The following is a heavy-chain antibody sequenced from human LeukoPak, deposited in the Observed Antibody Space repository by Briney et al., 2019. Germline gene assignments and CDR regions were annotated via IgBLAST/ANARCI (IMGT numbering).Heavy chain of an antibody. Sequence: GGSLRLSCAASGFTFSSYAMSWVRQAPGKGLEWVAVISYDGSNKYYADSVKGRFTISRDNSKNTLYLQMNSLRAEDTAVYYCARARSYYYDSSGLLFGGQGTLVTVSS. J-gene: IGHJ4*02. CDR1: GFTFSSYA. CDR3: ARARSYYYDSSGLLF. V-gene: IGHV3-30*03. D-gene: IGHD3-22*01. CDR2: ISYDGSNK.